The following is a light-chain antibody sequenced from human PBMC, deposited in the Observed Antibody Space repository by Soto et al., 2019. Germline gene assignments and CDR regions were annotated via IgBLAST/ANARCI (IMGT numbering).Light chain of an antibody. Sequence: FLTHSPATLSLSPGERATLSCRASQSVKTFLVWYQHRPGQDPRVLIYDASHRATGIPARFSGSGSGTDFTLNTSSLEPEDAAIHSCKQRSNWHTIPFGKGKXLEIK. CDR3: KQRSNWHTIP. CDR2: DAS. V-gene: IGKV3-11*01. J-gene: IGKJ5*01. CDR1: QSVKTF.